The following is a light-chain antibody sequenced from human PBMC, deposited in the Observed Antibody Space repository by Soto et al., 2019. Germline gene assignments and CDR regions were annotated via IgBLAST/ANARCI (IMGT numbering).Light chain of an antibody. CDR3: HQYGQSPWT. J-gene: IGKJ1*01. Sequence: ETVLTQSPATLSLSPGERATLSCRASQSVSSYLAWYQQKPGQAPRLIIYDISDRATGIPARFSGSGSGTDFTLTISRLEPEDFALYYCHQYGQSPWTLGQGTKVDIK. CDR1: QSVSSY. CDR2: DIS. V-gene: IGKV3-11*01.